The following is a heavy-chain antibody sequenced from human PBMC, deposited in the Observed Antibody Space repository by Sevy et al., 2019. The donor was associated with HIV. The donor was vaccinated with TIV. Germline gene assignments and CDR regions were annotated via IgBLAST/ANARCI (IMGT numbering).Heavy chain of an antibody. CDR3: VRASGGSYSTFFDY. CDR1: GFTFSSYW. Sequence: GGSLRLSCAASGFTFSSYWMHWVRQAPGKGLVWVSRINSDGSSTSYADSVKGRFTISRDNAKNTLYLQMNSLRAEDTAVYYCVRASGGSYSTFFDYWGQGTLVTVSS. D-gene: IGHD1-26*01. J-gene: IGHJ4*02. CDR2: INSDGSST. V-gene: IGHV3-74*01.